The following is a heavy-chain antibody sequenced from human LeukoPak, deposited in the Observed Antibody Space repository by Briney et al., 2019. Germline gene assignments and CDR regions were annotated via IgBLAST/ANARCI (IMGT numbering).Heavy chain of an antibody. Sequence: PGGSLRLSCAASGFTFSSYAMSWVRQAPGKGLEWVSAISGSGGSTYYADSAKGRFTISRDNSKNTLYLQMNSLRAEDTAVYYCAKHPLERLSVNWFDPWGQGTLVTVSS. D-gene: IGHD3-3*01. J-gene: IGHJ5*02. CDR2: ISGSGGST. CDR3: AKHPLERLSVNWFDP. V-gene: IGHV3-23*01. CDR1: GFTFSSYA.